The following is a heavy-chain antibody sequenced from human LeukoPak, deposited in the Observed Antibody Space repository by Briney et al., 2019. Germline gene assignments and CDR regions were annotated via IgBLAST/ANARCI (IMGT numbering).Heavy chain of an antibody. D-gene: IGHD3-10*01. CDR1: GYTFTSYD. Sequence: GASVKVSCKASGYTFTSYDINWVRQATGQGLEWMGWMNPSSGNTGYAQKFQGRVTMTRNTSISTAYMELSSLRSEDTAVYYCARWGFYGSGSSNYYYYGMDVWGQGTTVTVSS. V-gene: IGHV1-8*01. CDR3: ARWGFYGSGSSNYYYYGMDV. J-gene: IGHJ6*02. CDR2: MNPSSGNT.